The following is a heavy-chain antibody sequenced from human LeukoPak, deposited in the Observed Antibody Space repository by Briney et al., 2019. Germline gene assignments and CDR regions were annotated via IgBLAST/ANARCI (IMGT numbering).Heavy chain of an antibody. D-gene: IGHD3-10*01. CDR2: INHSGST. J-gene: IGHJ4*02. V-gene: IGHV4-34*01. CDR1: GGSFSGYY. CDR3: ATGGSGSYLFDY. Sequence: PSETLSLTCAVYGGSFSGYYWSWIRQPPGKGLEWIGEINHSGSTNYNPSLKSRVTISVDTPKNQFSLKLSSVTAADTAVYYCATGGSGSYLFDYWGQGTLVTVSS.